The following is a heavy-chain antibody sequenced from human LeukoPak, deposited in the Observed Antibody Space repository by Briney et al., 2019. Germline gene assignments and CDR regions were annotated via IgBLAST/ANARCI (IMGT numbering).Heavy chain of an antibody. CDR3: ARCLHPMTTVVGLMDV. CDR2: ISAYNGNA. D-gene: IGHD4-23*01. J-gene: IGHJ6*04. V-gene: IGHV1-18*01. CDR1: GYTFTSYG. Sequence: ASVKVSCKASGYTFTSYGISWVRQAPGQGLEWMGWISAYNGNANYAQKLQGRVTMTTDTSTSTAYMELRSLRSDDTAVYYCARCLHPMTTVVGLMDVWGKGTTVTVSS.